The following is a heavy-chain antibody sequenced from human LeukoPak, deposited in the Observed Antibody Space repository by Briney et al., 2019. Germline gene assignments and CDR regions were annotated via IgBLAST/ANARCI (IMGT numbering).Heavy chain of an antibody. J-gene: IGHJ5*02. D-gene: IGHD4-17*01. Sequence: ASVKVSCKASGYTFTGYYMHWVRQAPGQGLEWMGRINPNSGGTNYAQKFQGRVTMTRDTSINTAYMELSSLISDDTAVYYCARGEDGDYFELDPWGEGTLVTDS. V-gene: IGHV1-2*02. CDR3: ARGEDGDYFELDP. CDR2: INPNSGGT. CDR1: GYTFTGYY.